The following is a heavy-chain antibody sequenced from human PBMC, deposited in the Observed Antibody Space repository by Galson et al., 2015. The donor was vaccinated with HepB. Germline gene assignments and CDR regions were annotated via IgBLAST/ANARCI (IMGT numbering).Heavy chain of an antibody. Sequence: SLRLSCAASGFTFGDYAMSWVRQAPGKGLEWVGFIRSKVYGETTEHAASVRGRFTISRDDSKNIAYLQMNSLKTEDTGVYYCTRDQGTIDYWGQGTLVTVSS. V-gene: IGHV3-49*04. CDR3: TRDQGTIDY. J-gene: IGHJ4*02. D-gene: IGHD1-1*01. CDR1: GFTFGDYA. CDR2: IRSKVYGETT.